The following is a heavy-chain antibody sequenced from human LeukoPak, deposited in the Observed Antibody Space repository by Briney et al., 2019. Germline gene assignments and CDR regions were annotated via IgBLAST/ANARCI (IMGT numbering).Heavy chain of an antibody. J-gene: IGHJ4*02. D-gene: IGHD6-19*01. CDR2: INPNSGGT. V-gene: IGHV1-2*02. CDR1: GYTFTGHY. Sequence: ASVKVSCKASGYTFTGHYMHWVRQAPGQGLEWMGWINPNSGGTNYAQKFQGRVTMTRDTSISTAYMELSRLRSDDTAVYYCAREILYGLVLGNFDYWGQGTLVTVSS. CDR3: AREILYGLVLGNFDY.